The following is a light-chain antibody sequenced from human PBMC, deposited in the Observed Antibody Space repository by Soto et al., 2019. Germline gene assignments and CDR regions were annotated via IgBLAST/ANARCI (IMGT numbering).Light chain of an antibody. Sequence: QSALTQTASVSGSPGQSITISCTGTSSDVGGYNYVSWYQQHPGKAPKIMIYEVSNRPSGVSNRFSGSKSGNTASLTISGLQAEDEADYYCSSYTTTTRLFGGGTKLTVL. CDR3: SSYTTTTRL. V-gene: IGLV2-14*01. CDR2: EVS. CDR1: SSDVGGYNY. J-gene: IGLJ3*02.